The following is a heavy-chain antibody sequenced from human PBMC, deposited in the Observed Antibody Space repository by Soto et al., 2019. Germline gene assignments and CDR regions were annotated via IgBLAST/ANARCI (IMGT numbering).Heavy chain of an antibody. CDR3: ARVGSLEWLFPLYYYGMDV. CDR2: TRNKANSYTT. Sequence: GGSLRLSCAASGFTFSDHYMDWVRQAPGKGLEWVGRTRNKANSYTTEYAASVKGRFTISRDDSKNSLYLQMNSLKTEDTAVYYCARVGSLEWLFPLYYYGMDVWGQGTTVTVSS. J-gene: IGHJ6*02. V-gene: IGHV3-72*01. D-gene: IGHD3-3*01. CDR1: GFTFSDHY.